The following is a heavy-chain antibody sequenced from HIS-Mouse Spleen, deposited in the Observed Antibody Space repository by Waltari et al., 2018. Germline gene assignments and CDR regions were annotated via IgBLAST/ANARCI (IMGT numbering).Heavy chain of an antibody. Sequence: QVQLVESGGGVVQPGRSLRLPCAASGFTFSSYGMHWVRKARGKGLEWVTVISYDGSNKCYADSLKCRFTSSRDNSKNTLYLQMNSLRAEDTAVYYCAKASSGWLDYWGQGTLVTVSS. CDR2: ISYDGSNK. D-gene: IGHD6-19*01. CDR1: GFTFSSYG. V-gene: IGHV3-30*18. J-gene: IGHJ4*02. CDR3: AKASSGWLDY.